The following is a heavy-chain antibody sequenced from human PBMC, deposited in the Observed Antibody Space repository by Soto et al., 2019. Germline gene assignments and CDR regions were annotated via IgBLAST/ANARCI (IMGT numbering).Heavy chain of an antibody. Sequence: QVHLVESGGGVVQPGGSLRLSCAASGASGFSFSSYGIHWVRQAPGKGLEWVSVISYDGSNRHFADSVKGRFAVSRDDAMHTVYLQMNALRPEDTAVYYCAKDRMVRSYYYGMDVWGQGTTVTVSS. D-gene: IGHD5-18*01. CDR3: AKDRMVRSYYYGMDV. V-gene: IGHV3-30*18. CDR2: ISYDGSNR. CDR1: GFSFSSYG. J-gene: IGHJ6*02.